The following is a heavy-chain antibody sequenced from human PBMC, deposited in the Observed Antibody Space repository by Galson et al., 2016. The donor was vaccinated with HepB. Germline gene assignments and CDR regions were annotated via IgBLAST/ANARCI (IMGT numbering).Heavy chain of an antibody. CDR2: LNPTDGGT. V-gene: IGHV1-46*01. Sequence: SVKVSCKASGYTLTGYYMHWVRQAPGQGLEWMGILNPTDGGTMYPQKFQGRVTMTRDTSTSTVYMELSSLRSEDTAVYYCARDTRLDYSNYGLIDYWGQGTLVTVSS. CDR3: ARDTRLDYSNYGLIDY. CDR1: GYTLTGYY. J-gene: IGHJ4*02. D-gene: IGHD4-11*01.